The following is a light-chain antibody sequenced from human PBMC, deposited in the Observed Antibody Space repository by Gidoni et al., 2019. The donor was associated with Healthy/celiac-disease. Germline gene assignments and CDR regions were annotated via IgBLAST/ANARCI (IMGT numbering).Light chain of an antibody. CDR2: AAS. CDR3: QQSYSTLT. J-gene: IGKJ4*01. V-gene: IGKV1-39*01. Sequence: DIQMTQSPSSLSASVGDRVTITPRASQSISSYLNWYQQKPGKAPKLLIYAASSLQSGVPSRFSGSGSGTDFTLTSSSLQPEDFATYYCQQSYSTLTFGGGTKVEIK. CDR1: QSISSY.